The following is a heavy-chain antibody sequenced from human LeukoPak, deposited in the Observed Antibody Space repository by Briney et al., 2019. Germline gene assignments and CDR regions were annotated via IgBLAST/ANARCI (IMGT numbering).Heavy chain of an antibody. J-gene: IGHJ4*02. D-gene: IGHD3-3*01. CDR2: ISYDGSKK. CDR3: ARDMSVGDFWSGPYFDY. CDR1: GFTLSSYG. V-gene: IGHV3-30*04. Sequence: GGSLRLSCAASGFTLSSYGMHWVRQAPGKGLKWVSFISYDGSKKYYADSVKGRFTISRDNSKNTLYLQMNSLRGEDTAVYYCARDMSVGDFWSGPYFDYWGQGSLVTVSS.